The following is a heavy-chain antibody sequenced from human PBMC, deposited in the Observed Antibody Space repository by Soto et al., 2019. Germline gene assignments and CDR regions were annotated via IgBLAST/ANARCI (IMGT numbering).Heavy chain of an antibody. D-gene: IGHD3-22*01. Sequence: VASVKVSCKASGYTFTSYYMHWVRQAPGQGLEWMGIINPSGGSTSYAQKFQGRVTMTRDTSTSTVYMELSSLRSEDTAVYYCARAHLKYYYDSSGSIFDYWGQGTLVTVSS. CDR2: INPSGGST. CDR1: GYTFTSYY. J-gene: IGHJ4*02. CDR3: ARAHLKYYYDSSGSIFDY. V-gene: IGHV1-46*01.